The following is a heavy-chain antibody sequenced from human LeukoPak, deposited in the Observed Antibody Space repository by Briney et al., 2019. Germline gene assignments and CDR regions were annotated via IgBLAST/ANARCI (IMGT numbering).Heavy chain of an antibody. Sequence: GGSLRLSCAASGFTFNDYDINWVRQLPGKGLEWVSGINWNSVHIGYADSVKGRFTISRDNAKNSLYLQMNSLRAEDTALYYCAGTYYYDSSGFYPEFFQHWGQGTLVIISS. CDR2: INWNSVHI. D-gene: IGHD3-22*01. V-gene: IGHV3-9*01. CDR1: GFTFNDYD. CDR3: AGTYYYDSSGFYPEFFQH. J-gene: IGHJ1*01.